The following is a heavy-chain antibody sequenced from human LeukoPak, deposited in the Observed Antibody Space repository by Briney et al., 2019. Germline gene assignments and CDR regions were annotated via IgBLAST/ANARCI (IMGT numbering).Heavy chain of an antibody. CDR1: GFTFSSHD. CDR2: IGPAGDS. D-gene: IGHD3-3*01. CDR3: AREKSGGTATLDF. J-gene: IGHJ4*02. Sequence: PGGSLRLSCAASGFTFSSHDMHWVRQVVGKGLEWVSSIGPAGDSYYLGSVEGRFTISRKDAKNSVYLQMNSLRAGDTAVYYCAREKSGGTATLDFWGQGTLVTVSS. V-gene: IGHV3-13*01.